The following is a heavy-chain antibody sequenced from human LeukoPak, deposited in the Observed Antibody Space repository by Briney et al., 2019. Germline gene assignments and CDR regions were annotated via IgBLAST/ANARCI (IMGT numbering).Heavy chain of an antibody. CDR3: ARESQAQYYYDSSGYYRDPGYYFDY. CDR2: IYYSGST. V-gene: IGHV4-61*01. CDR1: GGSVSSGSYF. D-gene: IGHD3-22*01. Sequence: SETLSLTCTVSGGSVSSGSYFWSWIRQPPGKGLEWIGYIYYSGSTNYNPSLMSRVTISVDTSKNQFSLKLRSVTAADTAVYYCARESQAQYYYDSSGYYRDPGYYFDYWGQGTLVTVSS. J-gene: IGHJ4*02.